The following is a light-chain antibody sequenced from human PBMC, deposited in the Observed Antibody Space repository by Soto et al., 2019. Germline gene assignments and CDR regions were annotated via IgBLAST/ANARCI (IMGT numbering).Light chain of an antibody. J-gene: IGKJ3*01. CDR3: QQRSNWPLFT. CDR2: EAS. V-gene: IGKV3-11*01. CDR1: QSVSSS. Sequence: EIVLTQSPVTLSLSPGERATLSCRASQSVSSSLAWYQQKPGQRPRLLVYEASKRATGIPARFSGSGSGTDFTLTISSLEPEDFAVYYCQQRSNWPLFTFGPGTKVDIK.